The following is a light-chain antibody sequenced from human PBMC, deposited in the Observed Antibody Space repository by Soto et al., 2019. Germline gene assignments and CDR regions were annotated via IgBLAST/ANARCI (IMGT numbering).Light chain of an antibody. CDR2: LGS. Sequence: EIVMTQSPLSLTVTPGKPASISCKSTQSLLHSNGNTFLDWYMQKPGQSPQLRIYLGSRRAPGAPDRVSGSGSGTDFTLRISTVEADDAGIYYCMQALQTPRTFGQGTKLEI. V-gene: IGKV2-28*01. J-gene: IGKJ1*01. CDR3: MQALQTPRT. CDR1: QSLLHSNGNTF.